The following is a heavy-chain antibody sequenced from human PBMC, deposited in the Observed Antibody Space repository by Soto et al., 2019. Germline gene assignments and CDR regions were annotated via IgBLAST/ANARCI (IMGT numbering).Heavy chain of an antibody. V-gene: IGHV4-4*02. CDR2: IYHSGST. D-gene: IGHD3-10*01. CDR1: GGSISSSNW. Sequence: SENLSLTCAVSGGSISSSNWWSWVRQPPGKGLEWIGEIYHSGSTNYNPSLKSRVTISVDKSKNQFSLKLSSVTAADTAVYYCARGSRGVYYGSGNQNYYHYGMDVWGQGTTVT. CDR3: ARGSRGVYYGSGNQNYYHYGMDV. J-gene: IGHJ6*02.